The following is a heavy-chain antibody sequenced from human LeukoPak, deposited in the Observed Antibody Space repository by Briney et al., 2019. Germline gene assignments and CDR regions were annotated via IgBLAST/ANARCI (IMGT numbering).Heavy chain of an antibody. Sequence: KSSETLSLTCTVSGGSISSGGYYWGWIRQPPGKGLEWIGSIYYSGSTYYNPSLKSRVTISVDTSKNQFSLKLSSVTAADTAVYYCAREPESEYDSSGPDAFDIWGQGTMVTVSS. V-gene: IGHV4-39*07. CDR2: IYYSGST. CDR1: GGSISSGGYY. J-gene: IGHJ3*02. D-gene: IGHD3-22*01. CDR3: AREPESEYDSSGPDAFDI.